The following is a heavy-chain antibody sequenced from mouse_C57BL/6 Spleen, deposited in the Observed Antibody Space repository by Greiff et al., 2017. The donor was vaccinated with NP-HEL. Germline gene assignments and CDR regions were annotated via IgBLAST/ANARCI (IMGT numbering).Heavy chain of an antibody. CDR3: ARGDYYGSSYGWYFDV. V-gene: IGHV1-47*01. Sequence: VQLQQSGAELVKPGASVKMSCKASGYTFTTYPIEWMKQNHGKSLEWIGNFHPYNDDTKYNEKFKGKATLTVEKSSSTVYLKLSRLTSDDSAVYYCARGDYYGSSYGWYFDVWGTGTTVTVSS. J-gene: IGHJ1*03. CDR2: FHPYNDDT. D-gene: IGHD1-1*01. CDR1: GYTFTTYP.